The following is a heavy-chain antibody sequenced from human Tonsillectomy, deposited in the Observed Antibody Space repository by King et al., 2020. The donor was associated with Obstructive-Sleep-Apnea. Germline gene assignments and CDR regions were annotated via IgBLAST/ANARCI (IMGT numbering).Heavy chain of an antibody. J-gene: IGHJ5*02. V-gene: IGHV1-69*04. D-gene: IGHD5-24*01. Sequence: AQLVQSGAEVKKPGSSVKVSCKASGGTFSSYAISWVRQAPGQGLEWMGRIIPILGITNYAQKFQGRVTITADKSTSTAYMELSSLRSEDTAVYYCARAGDGYKLNWFDPWGQGTLVTVSS. CDR3: ARAGDGYKLNWFDP. CDR2: IIPILGIT. CDR1: GGTFSSYA.